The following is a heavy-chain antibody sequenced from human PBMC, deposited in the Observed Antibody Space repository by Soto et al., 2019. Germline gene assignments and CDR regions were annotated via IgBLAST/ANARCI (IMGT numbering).Heavy chain of an antibody. J-gene: IGHJ4*02. CDR3: ARGARDGYNSLYYFDY. V-gene: IGHV5-51*01. D-gene: IGHD5-12*01. CDR2: IYPGDSDT. CDR1: GDSFTGYW. Sequence: GESLRISCRSSGDSFTGYWIGWVRQMPGKGLEWMGIIYPGDSDTRYSPSFQGQVTISADKSISTAYLQWSSLKASDTAMYYCARGARDGYNSLYYFDYWGQGTLVTVPS.